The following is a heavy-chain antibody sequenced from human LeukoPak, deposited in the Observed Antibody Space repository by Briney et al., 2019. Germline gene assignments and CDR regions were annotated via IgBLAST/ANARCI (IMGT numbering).Heavy chain of an antibody. V-gene: IGHV3-23*01. D-gene: IGHD2-2*03. CDR2: ISGSGGST. J-gene: IGHJ6*03. CDR1: GFTFSSYG. CDR3: AKGGYCSSTSCLGYYYYYMDV. Sequence: GGSLRLSCAASGFTFSSYGMHWVRQAPGKGLEWVSAISGSGGSTYYADSVKGRFTISRDNSKNTLYLQMNSLRAEDTAVYYCAKGGYCSSTSCLGYYYYYMDVWGKGTTVTVSS.